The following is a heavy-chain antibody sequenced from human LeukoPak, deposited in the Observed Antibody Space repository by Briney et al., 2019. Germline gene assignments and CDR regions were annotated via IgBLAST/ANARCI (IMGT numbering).Heavy chain of an antibody. Sequence: SGTLSLTCAVYGGSFSDYFWSWVRQPPGKGLEWIGEINQSGSSTHNPSLKSRVTMSVDTSKNQLSLKMTSVTAADTAVYYCASIHQVRGTDTFDIWGQGTMVTVSS. V-gene: IGHV4-34*01. D-gene: IGHD3-10*01. J-gene: IGHJ3*02. CDR1: GGSFSDYF. CDR2: INQSGSS. CDR3: ASIHQVRGTDTFDI.